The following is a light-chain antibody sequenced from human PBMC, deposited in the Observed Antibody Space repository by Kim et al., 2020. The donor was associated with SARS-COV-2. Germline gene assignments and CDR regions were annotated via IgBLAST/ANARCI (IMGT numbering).Light chain of an antibody. CDR1: QSVRSSY. CDR2: GAS. CDR3: QHYDASSPCA. V-gene: IGKV3-20*01. J-gene: IGKJ1*01. Sequence: EIVLTQSPGTLSLSPGERATLSCRASQSVRSSYLAWYQQKPGQAPRLVISGASSRATGIPDRFSGGGSGTDFTLTISRLEPEDFAVYFYQHYDASSPCAFGQGTKVDIK.